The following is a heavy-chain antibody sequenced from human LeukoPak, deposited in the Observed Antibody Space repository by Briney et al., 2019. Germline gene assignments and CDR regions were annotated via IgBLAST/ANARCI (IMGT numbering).Heavy chain of an antibody. CDR3: AGSAEYSSGWAQRFDY. CDR2: IIPIFGTA. V-gene: IGHV1-69*05. J-gene: IGHJ4*02. CDR1: GGTFSSYA. Sequence: SVKVSCKASGGTFSSYAISWVRQAPGRGLEWMGGIIPIFGTANYAQKFQGRVTITTDESTSTAYMELGSLRSEDTAVYYCAGSAEYSSGWAQRFDYWGQGTLVTVSS. D-gene: IGHD6-19*01.